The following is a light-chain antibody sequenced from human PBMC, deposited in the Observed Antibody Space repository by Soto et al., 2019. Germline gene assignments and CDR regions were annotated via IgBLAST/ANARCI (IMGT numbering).Light chain of an antibody. Sequence: QSVLTQPASVSGSPGQSITISCTGTNSDVGAYDYVSWYQQHPGKVPKLILFEVNKRPSGVSGRFSGSKSGNTASLTISGLQAEDEADYYCCSFTSSNTHVFGTGTKLTVL. CDR3: CSFTSSNTHV. J-gene: IGLJ1*01. V-gene: IGLV2-14*01. CDR1: NSDVGAYDY. CDR2: EVN.